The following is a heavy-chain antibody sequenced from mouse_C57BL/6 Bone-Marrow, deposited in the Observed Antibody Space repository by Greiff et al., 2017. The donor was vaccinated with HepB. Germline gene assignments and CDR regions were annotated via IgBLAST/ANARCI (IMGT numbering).Heavy chain of an antibody. CDR1: GFTFSDYY. CDR2: ISNGGGST. D-gene: IGHD2-4*01. Sequence: EVMLVESGGGLVQPGGSLKLSCAASGFTFSDYYMYWVRQTPEKRLEWVAYISNGGGSTYYPDTVKGRFTISRDNAKNTLYLQMSRLKSEDTAMYYCARRYDYPMDYWGQGTSVTVSS. V-gene: IGHV5-12*01. CDR3: ARRYDYPMDY. J-gene: IGHJ4*01.